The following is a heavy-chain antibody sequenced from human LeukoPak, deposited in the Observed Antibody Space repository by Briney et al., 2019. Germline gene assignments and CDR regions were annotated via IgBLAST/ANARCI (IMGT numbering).Heavy chain of an antibody. V-gene: IGHV1-2*02. J-gene: IGHJ4*02. CDR1: GYTFNDYY. CDR3: ARNGIGSGYDH. Sequence: SVKISCKASGYTFNDYYMHWVRQAPGQGLEWMGWLNPSNGGTNYAQRFQGRVTMTRDTSITTAYMELSRLTSDDAAVYYCARNGIGSGYDHWGQGTLATVSS. CDR2: LNPSNGGT. D-gene: IGHD3-10*01.